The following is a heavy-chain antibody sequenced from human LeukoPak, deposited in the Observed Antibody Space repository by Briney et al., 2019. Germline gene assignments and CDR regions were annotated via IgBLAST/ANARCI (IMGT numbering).Heavy chain of an antibody. J-gene: IGHJ4*02. CDR2: IYTSGST. Sequence: PSETLSLTCTVSGGSISSGSYYWSWIRQPAGKGLERIGRIYTSGSTNYNPSLKSRVTISVDTSKNQFSLKLSSVTAADTAVYYCAREQQWLKDGGFDYWGQGTLVTVSS. D-gene: IGHD6-19*01. CDR3: AREQQWLKDGGFDY. CDR1: GGSISSGSYY. V-gene: IGHV4-61*02.